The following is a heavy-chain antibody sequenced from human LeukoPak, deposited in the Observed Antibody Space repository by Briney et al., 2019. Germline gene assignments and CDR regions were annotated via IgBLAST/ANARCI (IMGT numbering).Heavy chain of an antibody. V-gene: IGHV3-53*01. CDR1: GFTVSSNY. J-gene: IGHJ4*02. CDR3: AREYGGYVRYFDY. Sequence: PGGSLRLSCAASGFTVSSNYMSWVRQAPGKGLEWVSVIYSGGSTYYADSVKGRFTISRDNAKNTLYLQMNSLRAEDTAVYYCAREYGGYVRYFDYWGQGTLVTVSS. D-gene: IGHD5-12*01. CDR2: IYSGGST.